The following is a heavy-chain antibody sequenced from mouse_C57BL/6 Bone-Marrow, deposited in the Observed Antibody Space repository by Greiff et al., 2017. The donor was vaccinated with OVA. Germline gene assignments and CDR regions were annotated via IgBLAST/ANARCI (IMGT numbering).Heavy chain of an antibody. CDR1: GYSITSGYY. Sequence: EVKLVESGPGLVKPSQSLSLTCSVTGYSITSGYYWNWIRQFPGNKLEWMGYISYDGSNNYNPSLTNRISITRDTSKNQFFLKLNSVTTEDTATYYCARGPYYYGSSYWYFDVWGTGTTVTVSS. D-gene: IGHD1-1*01. V-gene: IGHV3-6*01. CDR2: ISYDGSN. CDR3: ARGPYYYGSSYWYFDV. J-gene: IGHJ1*03.